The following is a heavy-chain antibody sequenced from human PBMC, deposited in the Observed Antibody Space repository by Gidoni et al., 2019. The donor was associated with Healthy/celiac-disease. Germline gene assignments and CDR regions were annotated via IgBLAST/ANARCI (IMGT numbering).Heavy chain of an antibody. V-gene: IGHV4-59*08. CDR1: GGSISSDY. D-gene: IGHD3-10*01. J-gene: IGHJ5*02. Sequence: QVQLQETGPGMVKPSETLSLTCTVSGGSISSDYWRWIRQPPGKGLEWIGYIYYSGSTNYNPSLKSRVTISVDTSKNQFSLKLSSVPAADTAVYYCARHVSTMVRGVITWFDPWGQGTLVTVSS. CDR3: ARHVSTMVRGVITWFDP. CDR2: IYYSGST.